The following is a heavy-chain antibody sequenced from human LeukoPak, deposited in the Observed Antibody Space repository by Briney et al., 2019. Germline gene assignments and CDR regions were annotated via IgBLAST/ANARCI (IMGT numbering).Heavy chain of an antibody. CDR3: ARLEGEYSNGSFDY. J-gene: IGHJ4*02. CDR1: GGSISSGGYY. V-gene: IGHV4-31*03. D-gene: IGHD4-11*01. CDR2: FYYSGST. Sequence: NPSETLSLTCTVSGGSISSGGYYWSWIRQHPGKGLEWIGDFYYSGSTYYNPSLKSRVTISVDTSKNQFSLKLSSVTAADTAVYYCARLEGEYSNGSFDYWGQRTLVTVSS.